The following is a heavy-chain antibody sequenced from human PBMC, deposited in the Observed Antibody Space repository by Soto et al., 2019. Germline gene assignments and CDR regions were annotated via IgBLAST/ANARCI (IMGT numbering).Heavy chain of an antibody. CDR1: GGSITNYY. J-gene: IGHJ6*02. D-gene: IGHD3-10*01. CDR3: ARHGFGPLHGLVDV. Sequence: QVQLQESGPGLVKPSETLSLTCTVSGGSITNYYCSWFRQPPGKGLEWIGYIQYNGYSAYNLSLKRRVTMSMDKSKTKFSLMVESVTATDTAVYYCARHGFGPLHGLVDVWGQGTTVIVSS. V-gene: IGHV4-59*08. CDR2: IQYNGYS.